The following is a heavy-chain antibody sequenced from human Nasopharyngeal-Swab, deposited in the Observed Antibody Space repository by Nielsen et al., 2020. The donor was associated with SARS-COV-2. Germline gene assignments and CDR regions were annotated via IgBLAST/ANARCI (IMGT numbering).Heavy chain of an antibody. V-gene: IGHV4-59*01. J-gene: IGHJ5*02. CDR2: IYYSGST. D-gene: IGHD2-15*01. CDR3: ARADGRFVNWFDP. Sequence: SETLSLTCAVYGGSFSGYYWSWIRQPPGKGLEWIGYIYYSGSTNYNPSLKSRVTISVDTSKNQFSLKLSSVTAADTAVYYCARADGRFVNWFDPWGQGTLVTVSS. CDR1: GGSFSGYY.